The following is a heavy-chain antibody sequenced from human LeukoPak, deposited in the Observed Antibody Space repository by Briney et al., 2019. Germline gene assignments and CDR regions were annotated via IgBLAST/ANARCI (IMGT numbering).Heavy chain of an antibody. CDR1: GGSISSSSYY. Sequence: SETLSLTCTVSGGSISSSSYYWGWIRQPPGTGLEWIGSIYYSGSTYYNPSLKSRVTISVDTSKNQFSLKLSSVTATDTAVYYCASLVNKRLFFDYWGQGTLVTVSS. J-gene: IGHJ4*02. D-gene: IGHD3-9*01. CDR2: IYYSGST. CDR3: ASLVNKRLFFDY. V-gene: IGHV4-39*01.